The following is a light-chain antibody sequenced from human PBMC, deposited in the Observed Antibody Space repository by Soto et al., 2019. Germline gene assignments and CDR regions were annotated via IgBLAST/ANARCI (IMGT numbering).Light chain of an antibody. CDR3: KQYGSSGT. Sequence: VLPQSHGTMSLAPGEISTLYCRASQSVSNNYLAWYQQKPGQAPRLLIYGASNRATGIPDRFSGSGSGTDFTLTISRLEPEDFAVYYCKQYGSSGTFGQGTKVDIK. CDR2: GAS. V-gene: IGKV3-20*01. J-gene: IGKJ1*01. CDR1: QSVSNNY.